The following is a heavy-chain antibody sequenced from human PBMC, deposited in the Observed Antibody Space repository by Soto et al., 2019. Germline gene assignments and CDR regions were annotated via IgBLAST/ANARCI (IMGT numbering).Heavy chain of an antibody. CDR2: IIPIFGTA. V-gene: IGHV1-69*13. D-gene: IGHD3-10*01. J-gene: IGHJ6*02. Sequence: SVKVSCKASGGTFSSYAISWVRQAPGQGLEWMGGIIPIFGTANYAQKFQGRVTITADESTSTAYMELSSLRSEDTAVYYCARGGRIKYYYGSGSYYRGPYYYGMDVWGQGTTVTVSS. CDR3: ARGGRIKYYYGSGSYYRGPYYYGMDV. CDR1: GGTFSSYA.